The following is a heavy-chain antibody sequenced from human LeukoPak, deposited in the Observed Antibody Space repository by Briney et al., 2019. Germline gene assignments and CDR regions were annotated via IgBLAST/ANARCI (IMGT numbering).Heavy chain of an antibody. CDR2: IRYVGSNK. CDR3: AKARSGYCSSTSCLSWDYFDY. V-gene: IGHV3-30*02. D-gene: IGHD2-2*01. Sequence: PGGSLRLSCAASGFTFSSYGMHWVRQAPGKGLEWVAFIRYVGSNKYYAQSVKGRFTISRDNSKNPLYLQIHSLRAEDTAVYYCAKARSGYCSSTSCLSWDYFDYWGQGTLVTVSS. CDR1: GFTFSSYG. J-gene: IGHJ4*02.